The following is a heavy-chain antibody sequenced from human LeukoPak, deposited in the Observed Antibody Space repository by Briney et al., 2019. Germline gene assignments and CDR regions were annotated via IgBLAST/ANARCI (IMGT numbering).Heavy chain of an antibody. Sequence: ASVKVSCKASGYTFTSYGISWVRQAPGQGLEWMGWISAYNGNTNYAQKLQGRVTMTTDTSTSTAYMELRSLRSDDPAVYYCARVGIAAAGTIDVDYWGQGTLVTVSS. J-gene: IGHJ4*02. CDR2: ISAYNGNT. CDR3: ARVGIAAAGTIDVDY. CDR1: GYTFTSYG. D-gene: IGHD6-13*01. V-gene: IGHV1-18*01.